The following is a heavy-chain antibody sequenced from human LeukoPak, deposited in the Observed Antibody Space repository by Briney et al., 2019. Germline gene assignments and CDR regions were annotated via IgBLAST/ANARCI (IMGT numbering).Heavy chain of an antibody. J-gene: IGHJ4*02. CDR1: GGSISSYY. CDR2: IYYSGST. CDR3: ARGPGDY. V-gene: IGHV4-59*01. Sequence: PSETLSLTCTVSGGSISSYYRSWIRQPPGKGLEWIGYIYYSGSTNYNPSLKSRVTISVDTSKNQFSLKLSSVTAADTAVYYCARGPGDYWGQGTLVTVSS.